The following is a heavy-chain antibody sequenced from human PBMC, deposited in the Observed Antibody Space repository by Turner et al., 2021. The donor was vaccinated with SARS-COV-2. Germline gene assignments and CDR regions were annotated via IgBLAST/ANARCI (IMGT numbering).Heavy chain of an antibody. CDR2: ISGRDDSA. CDR3: AKYKYGALSSTALDY. D-gene: IGHD2-2*01. Sequence: APGEGLEWVSAISGRDDSAYYTDSVKGRFTIPIDNSRNTLYLLLYSLIPDDTAVYYCAKYKYGALSSTALDYWGQGSMVTVSS. V-gene: IGHV3-23*01. J-gene: IGHJ4*02.